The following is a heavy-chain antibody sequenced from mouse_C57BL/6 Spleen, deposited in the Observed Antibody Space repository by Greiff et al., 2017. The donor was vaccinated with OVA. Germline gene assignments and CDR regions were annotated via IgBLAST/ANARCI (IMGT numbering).Heavy chain of an antibody. CDR1: GFSLTSYG. J-gene: IGHJ4*01. D-gene: IGHD1-1*01. CDR3: ARRGYGSSDGFYYAMDY. Sequence: QVQLKESGPGLVQPSQSLSITCTVSGFSLTSYGVHWVRQSPGKGLEWLGVICSGGSTDYNAALLSRLSNCKDNTTSKVFSKVHSLQAHDTAIYDCARRGYGSSDGFYYAMDYWGQGTSVTVSS. CDR2: ICSGGST. V-gene: IGHV2-2*01.